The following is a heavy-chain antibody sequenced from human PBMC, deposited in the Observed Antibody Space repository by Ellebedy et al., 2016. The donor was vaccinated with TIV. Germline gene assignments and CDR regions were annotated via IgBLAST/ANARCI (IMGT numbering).Heavy chain of an antibody. D-gene: IGHD3-3*01. Sequence: MPGGSLRLSYTVSSGSMRNYFWSWIRQPPGKGLEWLGQIFHSGSTNYNPSLKSRVSISVDTSKNQFSLRLSSVTAADTAVYYCARRKITIFGVTDAFDIWGQGTVVTVSS. V-gene: IGHV4-59*01. CDR3: ARRKITIFGVTDAFDI. CDR1: SGSMRNYF. J-gene: IGHJ3*02. CDR2: IFHSGST.